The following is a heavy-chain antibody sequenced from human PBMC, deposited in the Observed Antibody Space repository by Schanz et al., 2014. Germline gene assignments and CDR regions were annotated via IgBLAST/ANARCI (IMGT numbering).Heavy chain of an antibody. D-gene: IGHD3-3*01. CDR2: ISGGGGTT. Sequence: EVHLLESGGGLVEPGGSLRLSCATSGFSLDIFAVSWVRQAPGKGLEWVSAISGGGGTTYYADSVKGRFTMSRDNAKNSVFLQMNSLRAEDTAVYYCVRDSFFAFDYWGQGTLVTVSS. J-gene: IGHJ4*02. CDR3: VRDSFFAFDY. V-gene: IGHV3-23*01. CDR1: GFSLDIFA.